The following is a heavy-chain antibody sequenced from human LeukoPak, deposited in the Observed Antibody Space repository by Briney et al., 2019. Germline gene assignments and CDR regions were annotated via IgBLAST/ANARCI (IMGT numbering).Heavy chain of an antibody. Sequence: ASVKVSCKASGGTFSSYAISWVRQAPGQGLEWMGRIIPILGIANYAQKFQGRVTITADKSTSTAYMELSSLRSEDTAVYYCARGFIVVVTATYYYYGMDVWGQGTTVTVSS. V-gene: IGHV1-69*04. J-gene: IGHJ6*02. CDR2: IIPILGIA. CDR3: ARGFIVVVTATYYYYGMDV. CDR1: GGTFSSYA. D-gene: IGHD2-21*02.